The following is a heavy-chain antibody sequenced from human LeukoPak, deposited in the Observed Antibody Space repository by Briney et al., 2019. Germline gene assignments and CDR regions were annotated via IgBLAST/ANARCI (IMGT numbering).Heavy chain of an antibody. D-gene: IGHD3-22*01. J-gene: IGHJ4*02. CDR3: AKTVPSGYWNY. V-gene: IGHV3-23*01. Sequence: GGSLRLSCAASGFTFSRSAMSWVRQAPGKGLEWVSGISATGGSTYYADSVKGRFTISRDNSKNTVYLQMNSLRAEDTAVYYCAKTVPSGYWNYWGQGTLVTVSS. CDR1: GFTFSRSA. CDR2: ISATGGST.